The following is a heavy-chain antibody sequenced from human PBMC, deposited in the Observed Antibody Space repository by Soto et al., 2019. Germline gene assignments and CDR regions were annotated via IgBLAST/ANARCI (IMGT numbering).Heavy chain of an antibody. Sequence: SVKVSCKASGYTFTSYYMHWVRQAPGQGLEWMGIINPSGGSTSYAQKFQGRVTMTRDTSTSTVYMELSSLRSEDTAVYYCARDRAGTTGRNDAFDIWGQGTMVTVSS. J-gene: IGHJ3*02. CDR3: ARDRAGTTGRNDAFDI. CDR1: GYTFTSYY. CDR2: INPSGGST. D-gene: IGHD1-1*01. V-gene: IGHV1-46*01.